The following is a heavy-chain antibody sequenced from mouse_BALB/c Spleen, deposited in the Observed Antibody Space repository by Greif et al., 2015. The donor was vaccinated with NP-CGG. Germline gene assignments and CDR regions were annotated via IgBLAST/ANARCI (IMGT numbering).Heavy chain of an antibody. J-gene: IGHJ4*01. CDR1: GFTFSSFG. V-gene: IGHV5-17*02. CDR2: ISSGSSTI. CDR3: ARSGGYDRGLPYYYAMDY. D-gene: IGHD2-2*01. Sequence: DVHLVESGGGLVQPGGSRKLSCAASGFTFSSFGMHWVRQAPEKRLEWVAYISSGSSTIYYADTVKGRFTISRDNPKNTLFLQMTSLRSEDTAMYYCARSGGYDRGLPYYYAMDYWGQGTSVTVSS.